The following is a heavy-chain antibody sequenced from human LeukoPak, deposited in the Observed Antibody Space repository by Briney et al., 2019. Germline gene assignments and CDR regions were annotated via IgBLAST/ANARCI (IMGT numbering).Heavy chain of an antibody. CDR3: AREEYSYGFGF. J-gene: IGHJ5*01. CDR1: AGSVSSYY. D-gene: IGHD5-18*01. Sequence: SENLSLTCTVSAGSVSSYYLNWIRQPPGKGLEWIACIYYSGSINYNPSLKSRVTISVDTSKNQFSLKLTSVTAADAAVYYCAREEYSYGFGFWGQGTLVSVSS. V-gene: IGHV4-59*02. CDR2: IYYSGSI.